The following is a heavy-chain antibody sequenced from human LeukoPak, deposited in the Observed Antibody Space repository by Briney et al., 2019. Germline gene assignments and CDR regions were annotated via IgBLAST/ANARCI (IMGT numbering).Heavy chain of an antibody. Sequence: ASVKVSCKASGYTFTGYYMHWVRQAPGQGLGWMGRINPNSGGTNYAQKFQGRVTMTRDTSISTAYMELSRLRSDDTAVYYCVRTPPNWGADYWGQGTLVTVSS. J-gene: IGHJ4*02. V-gene: IGHV1-2*06. CDR1: GYTFTGYY. CDR3: VRTPPNWGADY. CDR2: INPNSGGT. D-gene: IGHD7-27*01.